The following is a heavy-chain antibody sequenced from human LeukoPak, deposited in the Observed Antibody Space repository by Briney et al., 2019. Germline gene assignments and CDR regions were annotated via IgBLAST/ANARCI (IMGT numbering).Heavy chain of an antibody. CDR1: GGSISSYY. J-gene: IGHJ4*02. CDR2: IYHSGST. V-gene: IGHV4-59*12. D-gene: IGHD5-18*01. CDR3: ARAVTPANFDY. Sequence: SETLSLTCTVSGGSISSYYWSWIRQPPGKGLEWIGYIYHSGSTYYNPSLKSRVTISVDRSKNQFSLKLSSVTAADTAVYYCARAVTPANFDYWGQGTLVTVSS.